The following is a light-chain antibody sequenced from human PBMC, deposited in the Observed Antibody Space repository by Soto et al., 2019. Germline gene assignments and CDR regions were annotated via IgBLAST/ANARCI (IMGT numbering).Light chain of an antibody. Sequence: EIVLTQSPGTLSLSPGERATLSCRASQSVSSNYLAWYQQKFGQAPRLLIYGASSRATGIPDRFSGSGSGTDFTLTITRLEPEDFAMYYCQQRQYWPPITFGQGTRLEIK. V-gene: IGKV3D-20*02. CDR3: QQRQYWPPIT. J-gene: IGKJ5*01. CDR1: QSVSSNY. CDR2: GAS.